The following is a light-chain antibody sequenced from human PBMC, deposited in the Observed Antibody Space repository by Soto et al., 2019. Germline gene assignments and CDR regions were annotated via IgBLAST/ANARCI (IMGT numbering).Light chain of an antibody. Sequence: EIVLTQSPATLSLSPGEGATLSCRARQSVSNYLAWYQQKPGQAPRLLIYDVSNRASGVPARFSGSGSGTDFTLTVSSLEPEDFGIYYCQQRANWPITFGQGTRLAIK. CDR1: QSVSNY. V-gene: IGKV3-11*01. CDR2: DVS. J-gene: IGKJ5*01. CDR3: QQRANWPIT.